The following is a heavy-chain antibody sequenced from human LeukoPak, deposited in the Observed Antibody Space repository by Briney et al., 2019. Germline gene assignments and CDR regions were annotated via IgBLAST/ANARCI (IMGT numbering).Heavy chain of an antibody. D-gene: IGHD3-16*01. V-gene: IGHV1-46*01. CDR1: GHTFAKFY. J-gene: IGHJ3*02. CDR3: ARDNRGERTPGWGYGGFDI. Sequence: ASVKVSRKASGHTFAKFYIHWVRQAPGQGLEWMGIINPSGGTTSYAQKFQGRVSMTRDTSTSTVYMELSSLRSEDTAVYYCARDNRGERTPGWGYGGFDIWGQGTMVSVSS. CDR2: INPSGGTT.